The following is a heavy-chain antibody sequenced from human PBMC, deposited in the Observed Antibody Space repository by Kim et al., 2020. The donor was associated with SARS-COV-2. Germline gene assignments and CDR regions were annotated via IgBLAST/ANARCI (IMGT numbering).Heavy chain of an antibody. D-gene: IGHD3-22*01. CDR2: FDPEDGET. J-gene: IGHJ4*02. Sequence: ASVKVSCKVSGYTLTELSMHWVRQAPGKGLEWMGGFDPEDGETIYAQKFQGRVTMTEDTSTDTAYMELSSLISEDTAVYYCATSSYYYDSSGYYYTYWGQGTLVTVSS. CDR3: ATSSYYYDSSGYYYTY. CDR1: GYTLTELS. V-gene: IGHV1-24*01.